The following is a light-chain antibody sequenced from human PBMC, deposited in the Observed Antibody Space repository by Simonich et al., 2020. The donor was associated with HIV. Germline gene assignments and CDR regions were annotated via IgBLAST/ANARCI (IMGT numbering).Light chain of an antibody. Sequence: ENVLTQSPGTLSLSPGERATLSCRASQSVSSNYLAWYQQKPGLAPRLLIYDASRRATGIPDRFSGSGSGTDFTLTISSLESEDFAVYYCQQRSNWITFGQGTRLEIK. CDR3: QQRSNWIT. CDR2: DAS. J-gene: IGKJ5*01. V-gene: IGKV3D-20*02. CDR1: QSVSSNY.